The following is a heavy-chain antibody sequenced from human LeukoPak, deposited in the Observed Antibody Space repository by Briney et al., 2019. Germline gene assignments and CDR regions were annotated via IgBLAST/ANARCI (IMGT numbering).Heavy chain of an antibody. Sequence: ASVTVSLTSSGYTFTGHFIDWVRLAPGRGLEWMGWINPNSGETNYAHNLQGRFTMTRDTYITTAYMELSRLRSDDTAVYYCARECSGGSCYGDYWGQGTLVTVSS. CDR1: GYTFTGHF. CDR2: INPNSGET. D-gene: IGHD2-15*01. CDR3: ARECSGGSCYGDY. V-gene: IGHV1-2*07. J-gene: IGHJ4*02.